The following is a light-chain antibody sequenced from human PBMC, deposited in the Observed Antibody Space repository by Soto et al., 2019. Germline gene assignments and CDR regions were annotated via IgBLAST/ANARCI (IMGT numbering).Light chain of an antibody. CDR3: QQYNDWPLT. J-gene: IGKJ4*01. CDR2: RTT. CDR1: QSVSSN. V-gene: IGKV3-15*01. Sequence: EIVMTQSPATLSVSPGERATLSCRASQSVSSNLAWYQQKPGQAPRLLLYRTTTRATGIPARFSGSGSGTEFTLTISSLQSEDCAVYYCQQYNDWPLTFGGGTKVEIK.